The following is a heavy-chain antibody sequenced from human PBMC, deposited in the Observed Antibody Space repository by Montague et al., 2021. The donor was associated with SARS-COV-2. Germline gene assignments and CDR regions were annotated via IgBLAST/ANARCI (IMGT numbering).Heavy chain of an antibody. CDR3: ARETEDSSDSPVVDY. D-gene: IGHD3-22*01. Sequence: SETLSLTCTVSGDSISDYYWSWIRQPPGKGLEWIGYIYWTGYTNNSPSLKSRVSLSVDTSKNQFYLTLSSVTAADTAVYYCARETEDSSDSPVVDYWGQGTLVTVSS. CDR1: GDSISDYY. CDR2: IYWTGYT. V-gene: IGHV4-59*01. J-gene: IGHJ4*02.